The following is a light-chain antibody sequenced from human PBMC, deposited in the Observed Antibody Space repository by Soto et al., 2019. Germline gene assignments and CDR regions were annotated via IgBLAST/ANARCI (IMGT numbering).Light chain of an antibody. J-gene: IGKJ1*01. CDR2: GAS. CDR3: HHYDAAFWT. Sequence: EIVLTRSPGTLSLSPGERVTLSCRASQSVTTNLNWYQQKPCQSPRLLIYGASTRVSGLPDRFSGSGTGTDFTLAISRLEAEDFAVYYCHHYDAAFWTFGQGTKLEIK. V-gene: IGKV3-20*01. CDR1: QSVTTN.